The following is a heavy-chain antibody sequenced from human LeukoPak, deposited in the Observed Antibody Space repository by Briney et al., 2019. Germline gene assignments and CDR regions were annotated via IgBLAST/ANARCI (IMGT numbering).Heavy chain of an antibody. J-gene: IGHJ5*02. CDR2: IYYSGST. V-gene: IGHV4-30-4*01. CDR3: ARAIVVVPAANNWFDP. Sequence: PSETLSLTCTVSGGSISSGDYYWSWIRQPPGKGLEWIGYIYYSGSTYYNPSLKSRVTISVDTSKNQFSLKLSSVTAADTAVYYCARAIVVVPAANNWFDPWGQGTLVTVSS. D-gene: IGHD2-2*01. CDR1: GGSISSGDYY.